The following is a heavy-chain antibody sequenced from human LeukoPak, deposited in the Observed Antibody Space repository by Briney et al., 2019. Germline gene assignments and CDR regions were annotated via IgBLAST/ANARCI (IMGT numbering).Heavy chain of an antibody. J-gene: IGHJ4*02. CDR3: ARMTTVTTSLDY. D-gene: IGHD4-17*01. CDR2: IYYSGST. V-gene: IGHV4-59*01. Sequence: PSETLSLTCTVSGGSISSYYWSWIRQPPGKGLEWIGYIYYSGSTNYNPSLKSRVAISVDTSKNQFSLKLSSGTAAGTAVYYCARMTTVTTSLDYWGQGTLVTVSS. CDR1: GGSISSYY.